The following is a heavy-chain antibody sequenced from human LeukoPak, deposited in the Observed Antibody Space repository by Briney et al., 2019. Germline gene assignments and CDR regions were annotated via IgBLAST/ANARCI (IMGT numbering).Heavy chain of an antibody. CDR1: GGSFSGYY. Sequence: PSETLSLTCAVYGGSFSGYYWSWIRQLPGKGLEWIGEINHSGSTNYNPSLKSRVTISVDTSKNQFSLKLSSVTAADTAVYYCARLVPRGNYVGLYYYGMDVWAKGPRSPSP. D-gene: IGHD4-11*01. CDR3: ARLVPRGNYVGLYYYGMDV. V-gene: IGHV4-34*01. J-gene: IGHJ6*02. CDR2: INHSGST.